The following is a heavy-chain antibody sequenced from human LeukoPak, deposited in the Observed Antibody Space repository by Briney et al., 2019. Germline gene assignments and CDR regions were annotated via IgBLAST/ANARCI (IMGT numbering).Heavy chain of an antibody. CDR2: ISSSSSYI. V-gene: IGHV3-21*01. CDR1: GFTFSSYS. D-gene: IGHD2-2*01. Sequence: PGGSLRLSCAASGFTFSSYSMNWVRQAPGKGLEWVSSISSSSSYIYYADSVKGRFTISRDNAKNSLYLQMNSLRAEDTAVYYCARVWDCSSTSCYGGMVVWGQGTTVTVSS. J-gene: IGHJ6*02. CDR3: ARVWDCSSTSCYGGMVV.